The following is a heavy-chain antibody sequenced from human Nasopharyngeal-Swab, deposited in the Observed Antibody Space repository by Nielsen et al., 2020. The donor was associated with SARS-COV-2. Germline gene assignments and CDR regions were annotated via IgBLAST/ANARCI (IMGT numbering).Heavy chain of an antibody. CDR3: AREGTGSSSWYGGYYYYGMDV. CDR1: GGSISSYY. Sequence: SETLSLTCTVSGGSISSYYWSWIRQPPGKGLEWIGYIYYSGSTNYNPSLKSRVTISVDTSKNQFSLKLSSVTAADTAVYYCAREGTGSSSWYGGYYYYGMDVCGQGTTVTVSS. J-gene: IGHJ6*02. V-gene: IGHV4-59*01. D-gene: IGHD6-13*01. CDR2: IYYSGST.